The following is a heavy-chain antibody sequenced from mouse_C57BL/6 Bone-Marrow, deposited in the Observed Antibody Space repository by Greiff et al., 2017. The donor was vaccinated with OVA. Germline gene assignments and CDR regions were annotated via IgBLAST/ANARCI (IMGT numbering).Heavy chain of an antibody. D-gene: IGHD2-4*01. CDR3: ATFYYDYVYYAMDY. CDR2: INPNNGGT. J-gene: IGHJ4*01. Sequence: VQLQQSGPELVKPGASVKISCKASGYTFTDYYMNWVKQSHGKSLEWIGDINPNNGGTSYNQKFKGKATLTVDKYSSTAYMELRSLPSEDSAVYYCATFYYDYVYYAMDYGGQGTSVTVSS. CDR1: GYTFTDYY. V-gene: IGHV1-26*01.